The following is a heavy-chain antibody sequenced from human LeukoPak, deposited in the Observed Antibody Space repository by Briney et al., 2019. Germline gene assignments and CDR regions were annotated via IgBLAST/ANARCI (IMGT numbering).Heavy chain of an antibody. J-gene: IGHJ4*02. CDR3: ARDPPFIIGTTFFDY. CDR1: GFTFSSYS. V-gene: IGHV3-21*01. Sequence: KPGGSLRLSCAASGFTFSSYSMNWVRQAPGKGLEWVSSISTSSTYIYYADSVKGRFTISRDNAKNSLYLQMNSLRAEDKAVYYCARDPPFIIGTTFFDYWGQGTLVTVSS. D-gene: IGHD1-20*01. CDR2: ISTSSTYI.